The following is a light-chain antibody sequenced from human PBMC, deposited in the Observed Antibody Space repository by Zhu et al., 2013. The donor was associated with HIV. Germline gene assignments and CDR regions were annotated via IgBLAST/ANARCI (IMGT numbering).Light chain of an antibody. CDR1: TSNIGNNY. Sequence: QSVLTQPPSVSAAPGQNLTISCSGSTSNIGNNYVSWYQQLPGTAPKLLIYDNNRPSGVPDRFSGSKSGTSASLAITGLQAEDEADYYCQSYDSGLSGEGVLFGGGTSLTVL. CDR2: DN. J-gene: IGLJ3*02. V-gene: IGLV1-40*01. CDR3: QSYDSGLSGEGVL.